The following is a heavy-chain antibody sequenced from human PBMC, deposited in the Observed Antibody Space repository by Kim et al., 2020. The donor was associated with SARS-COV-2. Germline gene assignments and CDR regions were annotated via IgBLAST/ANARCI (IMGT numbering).Heavy chain of an antibody. Sequence: NYNPSPKSRVTISVDTSKNQFALKLSSVTAADTAVYYCARDQGWLQPFDYWGQGTLVTVSS. D-gene: IGHD5-12*01. CDR3: ARDQGWLQPFDY. V-gene: IGHV4-59*01. J-gene: IGHJ4*02.